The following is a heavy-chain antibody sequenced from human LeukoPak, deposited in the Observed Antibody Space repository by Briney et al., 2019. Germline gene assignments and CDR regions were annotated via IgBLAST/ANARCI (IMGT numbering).Heavy chain of an antibody. Sequence: PGGSLRLSCAASGFTFSGSAMHWVRQASGKGLEWVGRIRSKANSYATAYAASVKGRFTISRDDSKNTAYLQMNSLKTEDTAVYYCTRQLGELPFDYWGQGTLVTVSS. D-gene: IGHD3-10*01. CDR3: TRQLGELPFDY. CDR2: IRSKANSYAT. J-gene: IGHJ4*02. CDR1: GFTFSGSA. V-gene: IGHV3-73*01.